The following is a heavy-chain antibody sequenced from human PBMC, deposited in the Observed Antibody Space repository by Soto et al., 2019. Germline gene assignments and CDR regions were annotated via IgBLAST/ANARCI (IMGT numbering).Heavy chain of an antibody. V-gene: IGHV1-18*01. CDR1: GYTFTSYG. Sequence: QVQLVQSGAEVKKPGASVKVSCKASGYTFTSYGVSWVRQAPGHGLEWMGWISGYNGNTNYTQNLQGRVTMTTDTSTSTAYMELRSLRSDDTAVYYCARILGSFYSFDPWGQGTLVTVSS. D-gene: IGHD2-15*01. J-gene: IGHJ5*02. CDR2: ISGYNGNT. CDR3: ARILGSFYSFDP.